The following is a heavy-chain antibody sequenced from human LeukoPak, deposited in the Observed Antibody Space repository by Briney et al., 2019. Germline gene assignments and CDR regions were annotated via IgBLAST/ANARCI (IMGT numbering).Heavy chain of an antibody. J-gene: IGHJ4*02. CDR1: GGSISSHY. CDR3: ARDRWFGEFTWFDY. D-gene: IGHD3-10*01. CDR2: IYTSGST. Sequence: PSETLSLTCTVSGGSISSHYWSWIRQPAGKGLEWIGRIYTSGSTNYNPSLKSRVTMSVDTSKNQFSLKLSSVTAADTAVYYCARDRWFGEFTWFDYWGQGTLVTVSS. V-gene: IGHV4-4*07.